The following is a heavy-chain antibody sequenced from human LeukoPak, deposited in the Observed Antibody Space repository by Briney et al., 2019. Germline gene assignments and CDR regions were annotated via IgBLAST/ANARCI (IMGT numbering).Heavy chain of an antibody. CDR1: GGSISSSSYY. CDR2: IYYSGST. Sequence: SETLSLTCTVSGGSISSSSYYWGWIRQPPGKGLEWIGSIYYSGSTYYNPSLKSRVTISVDTSKNQFSLKLSSVTAADTAVYYCARFSGEWLVGVGFDYWGQGTLVTVSS. CDR3: ARFSGEWLVGVGFDY. J-gene: IGHJ4*02. V-gene: IGHV4-39*07. D-gene: IGHD6-19*01.